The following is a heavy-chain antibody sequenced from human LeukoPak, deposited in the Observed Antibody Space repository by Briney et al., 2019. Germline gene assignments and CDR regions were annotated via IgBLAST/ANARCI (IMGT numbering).Heavy chain of an antibody. CDR1: GGSISSYY. D-gene: IGHD3-10*01. V-gene: IGHV4-59*08. J-gene: IGHJ6*02. CDR2: IYYSGST. CDR3: ARLRGFNYGMDV. Sequence: SETLSLTCTVSGGSISSYYWNWIRQPPGKGLEWIGYIYYSGSTNYNPSPKSRVTISVDTSKNQFSLKLSSVTAADTAVYYCARLRGFNYGMDVWGQGTTVTVSS.